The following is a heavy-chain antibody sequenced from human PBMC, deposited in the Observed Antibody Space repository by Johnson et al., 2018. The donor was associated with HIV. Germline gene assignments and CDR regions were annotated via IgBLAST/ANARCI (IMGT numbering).Heavy chain of an antibody. Sequence: VQLVESGGGVVQPGRSLRLSCAASGFSISSHYMSWVRQPPGKGLEWVSVFYSGSNTYYADSVKGRFTISRDNSNNTLYLQMNSLRAEDTAVYYCARHKAVADAFDIWGQGTVVTVS. J-gene: IGHJ3*02. CDR1: GFSISSHY. CDR2: FYSGSNT. CDR3: ARHKAVADAFDI. D-gene: IGHD6-19*01. V-gene: IGHV3-66*04.